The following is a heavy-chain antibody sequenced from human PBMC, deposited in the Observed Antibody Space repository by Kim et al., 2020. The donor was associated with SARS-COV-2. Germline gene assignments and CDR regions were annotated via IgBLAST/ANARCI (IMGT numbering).Heavy chain of an antibody. V-gene: IGHV3-23*01. CDR3: AKDGSWDLCYFDY. D-gene: IGHD1-26*01. Sequence: ADCVKGGVTISRNNTKNTMYLQMNRLRAEDTAVYYWAKDGSWDLCYFDYWGQGTLGTVSS. J-gene: IGHJ4*02.